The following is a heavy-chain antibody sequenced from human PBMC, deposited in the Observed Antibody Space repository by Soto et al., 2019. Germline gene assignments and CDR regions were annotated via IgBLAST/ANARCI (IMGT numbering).Heavy chain of an antibody. CDR1: GFTFSSYA. Sequence: EVQLLESGGGLVQPGGSLVLSCAASGFTFSSYAMTWVRQAPGKGLEWVSSISGGGNDAYYADSVKGRFTISRDNSKNTLYLQMTSLRADDTAVYYCARSLFLASTDADPFDYWGQGTRVNVSS. J-gene: IGHJ4*02. D-gene: IGHD3-3*02. V-gene: IGHV3-23*01. CDR2: ISGGGNDA. CDR3: ARSLFLASTDADPFDY.